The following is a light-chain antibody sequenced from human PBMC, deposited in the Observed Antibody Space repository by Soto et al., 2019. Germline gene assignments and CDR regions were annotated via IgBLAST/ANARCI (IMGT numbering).Light chain of an antibody. J-gene: IGKJ3*01. CDR2: DAS. CDR3: QQYHSYLLT. CDR1: QSISRS. Sequence: DIQMTQSPSTLSASVGDRVTITCRASQSISRSLAWYQQKPGKAPNLLIYDASSLASGVPSRFSGSGFGTEFTLIISRLQPDDFANYYCQQYHSYLLTFGPGTTVDIK. V-gene: IGKV1-5*01.